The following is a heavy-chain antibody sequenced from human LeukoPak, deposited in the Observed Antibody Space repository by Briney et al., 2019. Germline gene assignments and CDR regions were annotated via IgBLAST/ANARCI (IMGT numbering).Heavy chain of an antibody. J-gene: IGHJ6*02. Sequence: TGGSLRLSCAASGFTFSSYVMHWVRQAPGKGLEWVAVIWYDGSNKYYADSVKGRFTISRDNSKNTLYLQMNSLRAEDTAVYYCARVEGSNWGYYYGMDVWGQGTTVTVSS. CDR2: IWYDGSNK. CDR1: GFTFSSYV. D-gene: IGHD7-27*01. CDR3: ARVEGSNWGYYYGMDV. V-gene: IGHV3-33*01.